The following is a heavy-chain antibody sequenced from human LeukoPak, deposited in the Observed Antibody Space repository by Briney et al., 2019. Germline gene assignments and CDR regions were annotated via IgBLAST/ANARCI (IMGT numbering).Heavy chain of an antibody. V-gene: IGHV3-30*02. CDR2: IRYDGSNK. D-gene: IGHD1-7*01. J-gene: IGHJ6*03. CDR3: AKGYGTGTTATWYYYYYYMDV. CDR1: GFTFSSYG. Sequence: GGSLRLSCAASGFTFSSYGMHWVRQAPGKGLEWVAFIRYDGSNKYYADSVKGRFTISRDNSKNTLYLQMNSLRAEDTAVYYCAKGYGTGTTATWYYYYYYMDVWGKGTTVTVSS.